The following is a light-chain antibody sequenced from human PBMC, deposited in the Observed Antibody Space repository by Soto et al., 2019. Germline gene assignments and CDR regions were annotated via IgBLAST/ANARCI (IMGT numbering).Light chain of an antibody. J-gene: IGKJ3*01. CDR1: QDIGDW. Sequence: DDRLTQSPSTLSASVGDRVTISCRASQDIGDWLAWYQQKPGKAPKLLIHRVSRLQSGVPVRFSGSGSETEFTLTINGLQPDDFATYYCQRYSSHLFFFGPGTKVQSK. CDR2: RVS. V-gene: IGKV1-5*03. CDR3: QRYSSHLFF.